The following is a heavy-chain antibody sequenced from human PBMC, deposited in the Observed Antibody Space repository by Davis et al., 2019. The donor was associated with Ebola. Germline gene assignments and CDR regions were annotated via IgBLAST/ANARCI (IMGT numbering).Heavy chain of an antibody. CDR2: IIPIFGTA. Sequence: SVKVSCKASGGTFSSYAISWVRQAPGQGLEWMGGIIPIFGTANYAQKFQGRVTMTRDTSTSTVYMELSSLRSEDTAVYYCAREVSGSPHTTTQRDYWGQGTLVTVSS. J-gene: IGHJ4*02. CDR1: GGTFSSYA. V-gene: IGHV1-69*05. D-gene: IGHD2-15*01. CDR3: AREVSGSPHTTTQRDY.